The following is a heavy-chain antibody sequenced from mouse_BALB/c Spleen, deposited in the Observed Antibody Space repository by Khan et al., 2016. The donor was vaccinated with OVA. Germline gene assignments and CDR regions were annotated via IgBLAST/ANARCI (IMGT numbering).Heavy chain of an antibody. CDR2: ISSDSNTI. Sequence: EVKLVESGGGLVQSGGSRKLSCAASGFTFTSYGMHWIRQAPEKGLEWVAYISSDSNTIYYEDTVKGRFTISRDNPKNTLFLQMTSLSSGDTAMYFCATSYFYGYSFDYWGQGTTLTVSS. CDR1: GFTFTSYG. D-gene: IGHD1-1*01. V-gene: IGHV5-17*02. CDR3: ATSYFYGYSFDY. J-gene: IGHJ2*01.